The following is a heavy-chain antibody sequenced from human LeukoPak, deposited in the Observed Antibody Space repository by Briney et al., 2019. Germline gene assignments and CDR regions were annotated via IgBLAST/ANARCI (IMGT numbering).Heavy chain of an antibody. CDR1: GFTFSSYA. V-gene: IGHV3-23*01. J-gene: IGHJ4*02. CDR3: AKFVAGAVVTEEYYFDY. D-gene: IGHD2-21*02. Sequence: GGSLRLSGAASGFTFSSYAMSWVRQAPGKGLEWVSAISGSGGSTYYADSVKGRFTISRDNSKNTLYLQMNSLRAEDTAVYYCAKFVAGAVVTEEYYFDYWGQGTLVTVSS. CDR2: ISGSGGST.